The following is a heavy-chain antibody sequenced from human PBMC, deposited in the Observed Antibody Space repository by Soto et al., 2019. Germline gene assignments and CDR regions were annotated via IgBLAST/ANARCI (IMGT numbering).Heavy chain of an antibody. J-gene: IGHJ5*02. V-gene: IGHV1-8*01. CDR3: ARERTRGFDP. CDR2: MNPNSGNT. CDR1: GYTFTSYD. Sequence: QVQLVQSGAEVKKPGASVKVSCKASGYTFTSYDINGVRQATGQGLEWMGWMNPNSGNTAYAQKLQGRVTMTRNTSISTAYMELSSLRPEDTAVYYCARERTRGFDPWGQGTLVTVSS.